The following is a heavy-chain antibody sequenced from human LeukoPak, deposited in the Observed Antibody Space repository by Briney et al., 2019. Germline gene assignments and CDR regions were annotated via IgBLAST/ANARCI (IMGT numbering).Heavy chain of an antibody. CDR1: GYTFTSYD. V-gene: IGHV1-8*01. D-gene: IGHD2-15*01. CDR2: MNPNSGNT. J-gene: IGHJ3*02. CDR3: ARGWGGYCSGGSCHDAFDI. Sequence: GASVNVSCKASGYTFTSYDINWVRQATGQGLEWMGWMNPNSGNTGYAQKFQGRVTMTRNTSISTAYMELSSLRSEDTAVYYCARGWGGYCSGGSCHDAFDIWGQGTMVTVSS.